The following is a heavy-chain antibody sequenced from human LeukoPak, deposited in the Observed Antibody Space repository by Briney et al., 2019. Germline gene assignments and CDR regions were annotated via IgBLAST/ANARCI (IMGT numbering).Heavy chain of an antibody. CDR2: ISWKSGSI. CDR1: GFTFDDYA. D-gene: IGHD2-21*01. Sequence: PGRSLRLSCAASGFTFDDYAMHWVRQAPGKGLEWVSGISWKSGSIGYADSVKGRFTISRENAKTSLYLQVNSLRGEDTALYYCAKELPYYYYMDVWGKGTTVTVSS. V-gene: IGHV3-9*01. J-gene: IGHJ6*03. CDR3: AKELPYYYYMDV.